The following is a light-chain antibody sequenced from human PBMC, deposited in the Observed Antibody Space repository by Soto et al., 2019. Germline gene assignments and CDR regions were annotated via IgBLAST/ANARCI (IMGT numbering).Light chain of an antibody. CDR2: DVS. CDR3: SSYTSSSTDV. J-gene: IGLJ1*01. CDR1: SSDVGSYNF. Sequence: QSALTQPASVSGSPGQSIAISCTGSSSDVGSYNFVSWYQQHSGKAPKLMISDVSNRPSGVSDRFSGSKSGNTASLTISGLQAEDEADYFCSSYTSSSTDVFGTGTKLTVL. V-gene: IGLV2-14*03.